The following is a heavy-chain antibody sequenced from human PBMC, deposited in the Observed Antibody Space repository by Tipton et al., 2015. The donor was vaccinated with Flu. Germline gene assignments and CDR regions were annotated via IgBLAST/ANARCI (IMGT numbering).Heavy chain of an antibody. CDR3: ARSSSAYDYVWGGSYYFDF. D-gene: IGHD3-16*01. CDR2: LYDSGIT. Sequence: TLSLTCTVFGGSIGSSTYYWGWIRQPPGKGLEWIGSLYDSGITYYNPSLKSRVTISLDTSKNQFSLKLISVTAADTAVYYCARSSSAYDYVWGGSYYFDFWGQGTLATVSS. J-gene: IGHJ4*02. CDR1: GGSIGSSTYY. V-gene: IGHV4-39*07.